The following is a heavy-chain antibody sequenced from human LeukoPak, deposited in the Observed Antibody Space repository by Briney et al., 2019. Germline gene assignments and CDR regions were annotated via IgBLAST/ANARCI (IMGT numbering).Heavy chain of an antibody. J-gene: IGHJ4*02. Sequence: SETLSLTCTVSGGSISSYYWSWIRQPPGKGLEWIGYIYYSGSTNYNPSLKSRVTISVDTSKNQFSLKLSSVTAADTAVYYCARGEAGDLFFDYWGQGTLATVSS. CDR1: GGSISSYY. V-gene: IGHV4-59*01. D-gene: IGHD7-27*01. CDR3: ARGEAGDLFFDY. CDR2: IYYSGST.